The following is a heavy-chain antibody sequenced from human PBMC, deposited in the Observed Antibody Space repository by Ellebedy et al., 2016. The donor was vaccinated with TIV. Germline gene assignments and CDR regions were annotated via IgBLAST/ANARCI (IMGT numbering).Heavy chain of an antibody. Sequence: SETLSLTCSVSGGSISSSSHYWGWIRQPPGKGLEWIESIYYTGSTYYNPSLKRRVTISVDTSKNQFSLNLNSLTAADTAVYYCARQGPSITMVRGVNWFDPWGQGTLVTVSS. V-gene: IGHV4-39*01. CDR3: ARQGPSITMVRGVNWFDP. CDR2: IYYTGST. J-gene: IGHJ5*02. CDR1: GGSISSSSHY. D-gene: IGHD3-10*01.